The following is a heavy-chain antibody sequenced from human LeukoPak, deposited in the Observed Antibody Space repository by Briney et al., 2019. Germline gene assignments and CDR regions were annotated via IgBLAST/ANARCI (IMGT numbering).Heavy chain of an antibody. CDR1: GGSISSHY. D-gene: IGHD2-2*02. Sequence: SETLFLTCTVSGGSISSHYWSWIRQPPGKGLEWIGYIYYSGSTDYNPSLKSRVTISVDTSKNQFSLRLSSVTAADTAVYYCARRYCSSTNCYSHNWFDPWGQGTLVTVSS. J-gene: IGHJ5*02. CDR3: ARRYCSSTNCYSHNWFDP. V-gene: IGHV4-59*11. CDR2: IYYSGST.